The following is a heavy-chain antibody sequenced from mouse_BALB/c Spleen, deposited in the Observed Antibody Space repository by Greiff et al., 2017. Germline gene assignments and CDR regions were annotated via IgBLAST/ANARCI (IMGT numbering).Heavy chain of an antibody. V-gene: IGHV1-69*02. CDR2: IDPSDSYT. CDR1: GYTFTSYW. CDR3: ARSQGGPRH. D-gene: IGHD3-1*01. J-gene: IGHJ3*01. Sequence: QVQLQQPGAELVKPGASVKLSCTASGYTFTSYWMHWVKQRPGQGLEWIGEIDPSDSYTNYNQKFKGKATLTVDKSSSTAYMQLSSLTSEDSAVYYCARSQGGPRHWGQGTLVTVSA.